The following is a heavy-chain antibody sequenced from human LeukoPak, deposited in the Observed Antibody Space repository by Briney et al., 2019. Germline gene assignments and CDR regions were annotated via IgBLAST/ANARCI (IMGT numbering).Heavy chain of an antibody. V-gene: IGHV3-23*05. D-gene: IGHD6-19*01. CDR2: IYNSGSKT. CDR3: SKDVVPDSGWDLDY. Sequence: PGGSLRLSCTASGFSFSTYSMTWVRQGPGKGLEWVSSIYNSGSKTFYADSVKGRFTISRDNSKNTLYLQTNSLTAEDTAIYYCSKDVVPDSGWDLDYWGQGTLVTVSS. J-gene: IGHJ4*02. CDR1: GFSFSTYS.